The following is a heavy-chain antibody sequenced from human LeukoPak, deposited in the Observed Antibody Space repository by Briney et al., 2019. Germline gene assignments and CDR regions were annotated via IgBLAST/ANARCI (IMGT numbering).Heavy chain of an antibody. CDR3: ARGSLPYYDFWSGYYNYFDY. CDR2: INPNSGGT. CDR1: GYTFTGYY. J-gene: IGHJ4*02. V-gene: IGHV1-2*02. D-gene: IGHD3-3*01. Sequence: ASVKVSCKASGYTFTGYYMHWVRQAPGQGLEWMGWINPNSGGTNYAQEFQGRVTMTRDTSISTAYMELSRLRSDDTAVYYCARGSLPYYDFWSGYYNYFDYWGQGTLVTVSS.